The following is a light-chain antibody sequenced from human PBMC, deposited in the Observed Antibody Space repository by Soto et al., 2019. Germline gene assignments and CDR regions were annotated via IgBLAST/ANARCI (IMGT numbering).Light chain of an antibody. J-gene: IGKJ2*01. CDR1: QSISSY. CDR3: QQSYSTLYT. CDR2: AAS. V-gene: IGKV1-39*01. Sequence: DIQMTQSPSSLSASVGDRVTITCRASQSISSYLKWYQQKPGKAPKLLIYAASSLQSGVPSRFSGRGSRTDFTLNISSLQPDDFATYYCQQSYSTLYTFGQGTKLEIK.